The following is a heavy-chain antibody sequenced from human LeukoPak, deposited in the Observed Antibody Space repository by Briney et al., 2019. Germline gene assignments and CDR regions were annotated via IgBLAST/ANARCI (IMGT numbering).Heavy chain of an antibody. CDR1: GFNFNIYT. V-gene: IGHV3-23*01. CDR3: AKMRGMPREAYHFDR. CDR2: VGSGGTR. Sequence: GGSLRLSCAASGFNFNIYTMSWVRQAQGKGLEWISAVGSGGTRYYADSVKGRFTISRDNSANTVSLQMDSLRADDTAMYYCAKMRGMPREAYHFDRWGQGTLVAVSS. J-gene: IGHJ4*02. D-gene: IGHD1-26*01.